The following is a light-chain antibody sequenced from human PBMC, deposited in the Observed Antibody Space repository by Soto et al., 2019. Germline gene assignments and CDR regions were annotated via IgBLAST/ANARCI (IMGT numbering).Light chain of an antibody. Sequence: QSVLTQPPSVSGAPGQRITISCTGISSNSGAGYDVHWYQQLPGTAPKLLIYGNRNRPSGVPDRFSGSKSGTSASLAITGLQAEDEADYYCQSYDISLSGSRVFGGGTKLTVL. J-gene: IGLJ3*02. CDR3: QSYDISLSGSRV. CDR2: GNR. CDR1: SSNSGAGYD. V-gene: IGLV1-40*01.